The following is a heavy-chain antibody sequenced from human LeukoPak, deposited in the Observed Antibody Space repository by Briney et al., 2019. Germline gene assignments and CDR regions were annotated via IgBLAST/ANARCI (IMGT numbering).Heavy chain of an antibody. J-gene: IGHJ4*02. CDR2: ISYDGSNK. CDR3: ARDSSVSDPGY. V-gene: IGHV3-30*04. CDR1: GFTFSSYA. Sequence: GGSLRLSCADSGFTFSSYAMHWVRQAPGKGLEWVAVISYDGSNKYYADSVKGRLTISRDNSKNTLYLQMNSLRAEDTAVYYCARDSSVSDPGYWGQGTLVTVSS. D-gene: IGHD3-22*01.